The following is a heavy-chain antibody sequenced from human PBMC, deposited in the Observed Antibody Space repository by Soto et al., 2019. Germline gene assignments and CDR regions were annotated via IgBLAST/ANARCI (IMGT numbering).Heavy chain of an antibody. D-gene: IGHD6-6*01. Sequence: GGSLRLSCAASGFTFSGSAMHWVRQASGKGLEWVGRIRSKANSYATAYAASVKGRFTISRDDSKNTAYLQMNSLKTEDTAVYYCTPSSIPGRYYYYGMDVWGQGTTVTVS. CDR1: GFTFSGSA. CDR2: IRSKANSYAT. V-gene: IGHV3-73*01. CDR3: TPSSIPGRYYYYGMDV. J-gene: IGHJ6*02.